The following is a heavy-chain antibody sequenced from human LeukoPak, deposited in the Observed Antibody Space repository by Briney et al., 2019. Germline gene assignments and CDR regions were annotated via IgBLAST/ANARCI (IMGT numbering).Heavy chain of an antibody. D-gene: IGHD3-10*01. Sequence: ASVKVSCKTSGYTFTGYYIHWVRQAPGQGLEWMGRISPYSGGTKYTQKFQGRVSMTRDTSISTAYMELSRLRSDDTAVYYCARDMVVRGVIQNWFDPWGQGTLVTVSS. J-gene: IGHJ5*02. CDR3: ARDMVVRGVIQNWFDP. V-gene: IGHV1-2*06. CDR1: GYTFTGYY. CDR2: ISPYSGGT.